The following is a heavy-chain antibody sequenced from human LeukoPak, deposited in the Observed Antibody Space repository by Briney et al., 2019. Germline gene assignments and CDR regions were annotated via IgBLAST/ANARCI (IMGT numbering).Heavy chain of an antibody. CDR1: GGSFSGYY. Sequence: SETLSLTCAVYGGSFSGYYWSWIRQPPGKGLEWTGEINHSGGTNYNPSLKSRVTISVDTSKNQFSLKLSSVTAADTAVYYCARLGGLRYYYYYYMDVWGKGTTVTISS. D-gene: IGHD1-26*01. CDR2: INHSGGT. CDR3: ARLGGLRYYYYYYMDV. V-gene: IGHV4-34*01. J-gene: IGHJ6*03.